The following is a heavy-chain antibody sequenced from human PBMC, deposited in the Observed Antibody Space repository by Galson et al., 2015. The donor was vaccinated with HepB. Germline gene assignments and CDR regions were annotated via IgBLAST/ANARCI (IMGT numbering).Heavy chain of an antibody. V-gene: IGHV3-66*02. CDR2: IYGGGDT. J-gene: IGHJ2*01. Sequence: SLRLACAASGLIVSNNYVTWVRQAPGQGLEWVSLIYGGGDTTYANPVRGRFTISRDISKSTLYVQMTSLTTEDTAVYYCASSSDPTRNWHFDLWGRGTLVIVSS. CDR1: GLIVSNNY. CDR3: ASSSDPTRNWHFDL. D-gene: IGHD6-19*01.